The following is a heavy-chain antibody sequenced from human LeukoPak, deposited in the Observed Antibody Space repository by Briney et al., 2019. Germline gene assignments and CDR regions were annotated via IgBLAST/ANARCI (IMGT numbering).Heavy chain of an antibody. CDR2: IRGDGGFT. J-gene: IGHJ4*02. CDR3: AKRDSSGYYPYYFDY. V-gene: IGHV3-23*01. CDR1: GFTFNNFA. D-gene: IGHD3-22*01. Sequence: AGGSLRLSCAASGFTFNNFAMAWVRQAPGEGPEWVSAIRGDGGFTYYADSVKGRFTISRDNPKNTLYLQMNSLRAEDTAVYYCAKRDSSGYYPYYFDYWGQGTLVTVSS.